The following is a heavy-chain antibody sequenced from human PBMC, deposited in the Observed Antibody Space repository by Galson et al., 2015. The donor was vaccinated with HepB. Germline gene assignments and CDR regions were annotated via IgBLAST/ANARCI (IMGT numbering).Heavy chain of an antibody. D-gene: IGHD6-19*01. J-gene: IGHJ4*02. CDR1: GFTFDDYA. Sequence: SLRLSCAASGFTFDDYAMHWVRQAPGKGLEWVSLISWDGGSTYYADSVKGRFTISRDNSKNSLYLQMNSLRAEDTALYYCAKSRAVAASFDYWGQGTLVTVSS. V-gene: IGHV3-43D*03. CDR3: AKSRAVAASFDY. CDR2: ISWDGGST.